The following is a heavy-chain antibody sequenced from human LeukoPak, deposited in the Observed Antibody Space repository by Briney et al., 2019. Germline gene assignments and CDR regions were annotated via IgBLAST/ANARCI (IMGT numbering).Heavy chain of an antibody. CDR1: GYSFTSYR. CDR2: IYPGDSDT. D-gene: IGHD3-22*01. CDR3: ARPGTSSGYLIDY. Sequence: GESLKISCKGSGYSFTSYRIGWVRQMPGKGLEWMGIIYPGDSDTRYSPSFQGQVTISADKSISTAYLQWSSLKASDTAMYYCARPGTSSGYLIDYWGQGTLVTVSS. J-gene: IGHJ4*02. V-gene: IGHV5-51*01.